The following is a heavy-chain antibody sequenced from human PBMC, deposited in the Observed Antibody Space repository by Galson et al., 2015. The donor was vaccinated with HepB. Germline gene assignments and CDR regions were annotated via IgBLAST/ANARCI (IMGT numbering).Heavy chain of an antibody. CDR1: GYTFTSYY. J-gene: IGHJ3*02. CDR2: INPSGGST. Sequence: SVKVSCKASGYTFTSYYMHWVRQAPGQGLEWMGIINPSGGSTSYAQKFQGRVTMTRDTSTSTVYMELSSLRSEDTAVYYCARALRYCSGGSCYRPYPDAFDIWGQGTIVTVSS. D-gene: IGHD2-15*01. CDR3: ARALRYCSGGSCYRPYPDAFDI. V-gene: IGHV1-46*03.